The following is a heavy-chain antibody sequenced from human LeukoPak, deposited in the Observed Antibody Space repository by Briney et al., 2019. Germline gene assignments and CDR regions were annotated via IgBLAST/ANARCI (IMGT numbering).Heavy chain of an antibody. CDR1: GYTFTSYG. V-gene: IGHV1-18*01. Sequence: ASVKVSCKASGYTFTSYGISWVRQAPGQRLEWMGWISAYNGNTNYAQKLQARVTMTTDTSTSTAYMELSSLRSEDTAVYYCAASTSFLHYYYMDVWGKGTTVTVSS. J-gene: IGHJ6*03. CDR3: AASTSFLHYYYMDV. CDR2: ISAYNGNT.